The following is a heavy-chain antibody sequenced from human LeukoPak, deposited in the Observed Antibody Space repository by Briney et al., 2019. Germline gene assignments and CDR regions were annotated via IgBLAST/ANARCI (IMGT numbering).Heavy chain of an antibody. CDR1: GGSISSYY. D-gene: IGHD3-22*01. CDR2: IHNSGRT. Sequence: SETLSLTCTLSGGSISSYYWSWIRQPPGKGLEWLAYIHNSGRTNYNPSLKSRLTISLDTSKNQFSLNVRSVTAADTAVYYCARHYPYDSGGYQDDFDIWGQGTMVTVSS. V-gene: IGHV4-59*08. J-gene: IGHJ3*02. CDR3: ARHYPYDSGGYQDDFDI.